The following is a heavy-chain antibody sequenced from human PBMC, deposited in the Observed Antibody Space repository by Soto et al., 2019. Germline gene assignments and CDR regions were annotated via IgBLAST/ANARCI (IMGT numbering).Heavy chain of an antibody. CDR3: ARDLPAVDY. CDR1: GYTFSSYH. Sequence: QIPLVQSGAEVKKPGASVKVSCKASGYTFSSYHITWVRQAPGQGLEWMGWISAYNGNTNYAQNLQGRVTMTTDPSTSTAYMELRSLRSDDTAVYYCARDLPAVDYWGQGTLVTVSS. CDR2: ISAYNGNT. V-gene: IGHV1-18*01. J-gene: IGHJ4*02.